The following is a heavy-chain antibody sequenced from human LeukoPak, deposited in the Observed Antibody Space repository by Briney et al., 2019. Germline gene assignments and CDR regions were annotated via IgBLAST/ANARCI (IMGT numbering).Heavy chain of an antibody. CDR2: INHSGST. V-gene: IGHV4-34*01. Sequence: SETLSLTCAVYGGSFSGYYWSWLRQPPGKGLEWIGEINHSGSTNYNPSLKSRVTISVDTSKNQFSLKLSSVTAADTAVYYCARTAAPRPRNAFDIWGQGTMVTVSS. CDR1: GGSFSGYY. CDR3: ARTAAPRPRNAFDI. D-gene: IGHD1-14*01. J-gene: IGHJ3*02.